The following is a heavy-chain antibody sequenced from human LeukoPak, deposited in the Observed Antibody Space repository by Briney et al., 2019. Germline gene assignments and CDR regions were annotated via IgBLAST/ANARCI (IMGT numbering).Heavy chain of an antibody. CDR1: GFAFSSFA. CDR3: AKRGESCSSTNCLKYYFDY. Sequence: GGSLRLSCAASGFAFSSFAMSWVRQAPGKGLEWVSAIGGGVVDTYYADSVKGRFTISRDNPKNTLYLQMNSLRAEDTAVYYCAKRGESCSSTNCLKYYFDYWGQGTLVTVSS. CDR2: IGGGVVDT. D-gene: IGHD2-2*01. V-gene: IGHV3-23*01. J-gene: IGHJ4*02.